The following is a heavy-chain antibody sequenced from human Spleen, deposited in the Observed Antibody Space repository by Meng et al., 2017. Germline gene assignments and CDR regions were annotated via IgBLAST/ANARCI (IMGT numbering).Heavy chain of an antibody. J-gene: IGHJ4*02. CDR1: GGPFSGYF. Sequence: QVLLQQWGAGLLKPSETLSLTCVVSGGPFSGYFWSWIRQPPGKGLEWIGEINHSGSTSYNPSLKSRVTISVDTSKNHFYLKLSSVTAADTAVYYCARSQGPYSGYDLNYWGQGSLVTVSS. CDR3: ARSQGPYSGYDLNY. D-gene: IGHD5-12*01. V-gene: IGHV4-34*01. CDR2: INHSGST.